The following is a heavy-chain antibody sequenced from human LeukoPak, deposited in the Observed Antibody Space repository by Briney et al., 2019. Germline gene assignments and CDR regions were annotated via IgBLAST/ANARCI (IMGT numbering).Heavy chain of an antibody. V-gene: IGHV3-15*01. Sequence: GGSLRLSCVASGLTFTNAYMSWVRQAPGKGLEWLGRVNTNADGGTTDSAAPLEGRISISRDDSTSTVYLQITGMKVDDSGVFYCTTAFPDCTGALCTGSWGQGTLVTVSS. J-gene: IGHJ5*02. D-gene: IGHD2-8*02. CDR2: VNTNADGGTT. CDR1: GLTFTNAY. CDR3: TTAFPDCTGALCTGS.